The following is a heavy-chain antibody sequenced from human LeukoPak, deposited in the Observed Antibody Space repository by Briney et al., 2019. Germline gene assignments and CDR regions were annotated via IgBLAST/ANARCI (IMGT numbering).Heavy chain of an antibody. CDR2: ISYDGSNE. Sequence: GGSLKLSCVASGFSFSTYWMSWVRQAPGKGLEWAAVISYDGSNEYYADSVKGRFTISRDNSKNKVYLQMNSLRPEDTAVYYCTKEGYYGSGSFPDYWGQGTLVTVSS. CDR1: GFSFSTYW. CDR3: TKEGYYGSGSFPDY. V-gene: IGHV3-30*18. D-gene: IGHD3-10*01. J-gene: IGHJ4*02.